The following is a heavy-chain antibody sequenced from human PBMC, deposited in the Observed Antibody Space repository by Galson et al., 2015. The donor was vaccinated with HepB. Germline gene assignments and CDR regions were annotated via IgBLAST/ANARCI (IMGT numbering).Heavy chain of an antibody. D-gene: IGHD2-15*01. CDR3: ARAQGVVVAAIDAFDI. V-gene: IGHV3-21*01. J-gene: IGHJ3*02. CDR2: ISSSSSYI. Sequence: SLRLSCAASGFTFSDYSMNWVRQAPGKGLEWVSSISSSSSYIYYADSVKGRFTISRDNAQNSLFLQMNGLRAEDTAMYYCARAQGVVVAAIDAFDIWGQGTMVTVSS. CDR1: GFTFSDYS.